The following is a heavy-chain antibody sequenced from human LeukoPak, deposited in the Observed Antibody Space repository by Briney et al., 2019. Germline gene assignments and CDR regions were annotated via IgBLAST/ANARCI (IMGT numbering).Heavy chain of an antibody. J-gene: IGHJ4*02. V-gene: IGHV1-18*01. CDR2: ISGNNDNP. CDR1: GYTFSNFG. Sequence: PSVKLSCKASGYTFSNFGISWVRQAPGQGLEWMGWISGNNDNPNYGQKFQGRFTVTTDSSTSTAYMELRNLRSDDTAVYYCARDGTSTDDCWGQGTLVTVSS. D-gene: IGHD2-2*01. CDR3: ARDGTSTDDC.